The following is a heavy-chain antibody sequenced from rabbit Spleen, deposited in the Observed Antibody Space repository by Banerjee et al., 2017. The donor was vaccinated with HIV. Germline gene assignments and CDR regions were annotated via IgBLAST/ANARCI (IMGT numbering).Heavy chain of an antibody. CDR3: ARDLAGVIGWNLGL. D-gene: IGHD4-1*01. Sequence: QEQLVESGGGLVKPGASLTLTCTASGFSFSSSDWMCWVRQAPGKGLEWIACIYGGSSGSTHYASWAKGRFTISKTSSTTVALKMTSLTAADTATYFCARDLAGVIGWNLGLWGQGTLVTVS. V-gene: IGHV1S45*01. CDR2: IYGGSSGST. J-gene: IGHJ6*01. CDR1: GFSFSSSDW.